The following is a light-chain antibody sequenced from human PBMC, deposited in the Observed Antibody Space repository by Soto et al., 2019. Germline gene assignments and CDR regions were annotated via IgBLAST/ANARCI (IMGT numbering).Light chain of an antibody. V-gene: IGKV1-5*01. J-gene: IGKJ1*01. CDR2: DAS. Sequence: DTQMTQSPSTLSGYLGDTVTITCRASRSISNWVAWYQQKPGKAPKLLISDASDLERGVPSRFSGSGSGPEFTLTITSLQPDDFATYYCQQYDSYSWTFGQGTKVEIK. CDR3: QQYDSYSWT. CDR1: RSISNW.